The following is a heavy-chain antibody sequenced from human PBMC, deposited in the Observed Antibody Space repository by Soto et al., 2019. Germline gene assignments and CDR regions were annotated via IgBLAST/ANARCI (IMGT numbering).Heavy chain of an antibody. V-gene: IGHV1-2*02. D-gene: IGHD1-7*01. CDR1: GFTFTGHY. J-gene: IGHJ4*02. Sequence: ASVKVSCKASGFTFTGHYIHWVRQAPGQGLEWMGWINPNSGGTSHAQKFQGRLTMTTDTSITTAYMELSRLSSDDTAVHYCAKDRRAGGNYGFYSDFWGQGALVTVSS. CDR2: INPNSGGT. CDR3: AKDRRAGGNYGFYSDF.